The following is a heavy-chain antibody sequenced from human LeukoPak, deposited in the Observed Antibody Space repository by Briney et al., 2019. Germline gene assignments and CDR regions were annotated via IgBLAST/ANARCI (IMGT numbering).Heavy chain of an antibody. CDR2: IYISGST. CDR1: AGSISSGNYY. CDR3: ASRRYCSGGSCFDY. D-gene: IGHD2-15*01. J-gene: IGHJ4*02. Sequence: SETLPLTCTVSAGSISSGNYYWSWIRQPAGRGLEWIGRIYISGSTNYNPSLKSRVTISVDTSKNQFSLKLSSVTAADTAAYYCASRRYCSGGSCFDYWGQGTLVTVSS. V-gene: IGHV4-61*02.